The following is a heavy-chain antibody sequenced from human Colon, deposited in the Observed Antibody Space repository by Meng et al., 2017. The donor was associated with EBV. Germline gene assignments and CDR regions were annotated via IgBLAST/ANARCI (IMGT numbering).Heavy chain of an antibody. CDR3: ARVSSGWDYFDY. V-gene: IGHV4-31*03. D-gene: IGHD6-19*01. CDR2: IYYSGST. CDR1: GGSVSSGGYY. J-gene: IGHJ4*02. Sequence: QLQEPGPGLVKPPQHLSLTCTVSGGSVSSGGYYWTWIRQHPGKGLEWFGHIYYSGSTFYNPSLKRRVIISIDTSKNQFSLNLRSVTAADTAVYYCARVSSGWDYFDYWGQGTLVTVSS.